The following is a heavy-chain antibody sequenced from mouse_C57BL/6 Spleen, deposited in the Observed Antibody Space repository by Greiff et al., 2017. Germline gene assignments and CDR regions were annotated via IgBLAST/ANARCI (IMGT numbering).Heavy chain of an antibody. V-gene: IGHV1-39*01. Sequence: EVQLQQSGPELVKPGASVKISCKASGYSFTDYNMNWVKQSNGKSLEWIGVLNPNYGTTSYNQKFKGKATLTVDQSSSTAYMQLNSLTSEDSAVYYCARLGGYYGNDDWYFEVWGTGTTVTVSS. D-gene: IGHD2-2*01. CDR1: GYSFTDYN. CDR2: LNPNYGTT. CDR3: ARLGGYYGNDDWYFEV. J-gene: IGHJ1*03.